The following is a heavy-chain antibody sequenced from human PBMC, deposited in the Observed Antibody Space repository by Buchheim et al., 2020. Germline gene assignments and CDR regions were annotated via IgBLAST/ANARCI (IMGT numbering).Heavy chain of an antibody. CDR2: ISYDGSNK. CDR3: AKGSRTVTASPSIDY. CDR1: GFTFSSYG. D-gene: IGHD4-17*01. Sequence: QVQLVESGGGVVQPGRSLRLSCAASGFTFSSYGMHWVRQAPGKGLEWVAVISYDGSNKYYADSVKGRFTISRDNSKNTLYLQMNSRGAGGTAVYYCAKGSRTVTASPSIDYWGQGTL. J-gene: IGHJ4*02. V-gene: IGHV3-30*18.